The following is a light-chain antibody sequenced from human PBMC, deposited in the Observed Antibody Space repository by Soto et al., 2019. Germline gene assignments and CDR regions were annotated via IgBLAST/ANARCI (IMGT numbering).Light chain of an antibody. CDR3: QQSYRTPPT. J-gene: IGKJ1*01. V-gene: IGKV1-39*01. CDR1: QTISSS. Sequence: DIQMTQSPSSLSASVGDRVTITCRASQTISSSLNWYQQRPGKAPKLLIYGALSLQSGVPSRFSGSGSGTDLTLTISSLQPEDFATYYCQQSYRTPPTFGQGTKVEIK. CDR2: GAL.